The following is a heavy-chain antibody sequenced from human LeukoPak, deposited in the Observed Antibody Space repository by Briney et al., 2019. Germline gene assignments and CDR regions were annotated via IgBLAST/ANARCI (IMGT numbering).Heavy chain of an antibody. CDR1: GGSISSSNW. V-gene: IGHV4-4*02. Sequence: PSETLSLTCAVSGGSISSSNWWSWVRQPPGKGLEWIGEIYHSGSTNYNPSLKSRVTISVDKSKDQFSLKLSSVTAADTAVYYCARARGVGYYFDYWGQGTLVTVSS. CDR3: ARARGVGYYFDY. CDR2: IYHSGST. D-gene: IGHD3-10*01. J-gene: IGHJ4*02.